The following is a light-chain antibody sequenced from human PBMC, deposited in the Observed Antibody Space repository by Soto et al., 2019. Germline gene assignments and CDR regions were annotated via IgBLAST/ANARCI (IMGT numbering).Light chain of an antibody. Sequence: DIKMPQSPSTLSASVGDRVTIFCRASRGLISGLAWFQQKGGKAPKLLFSQASNLDSGVPSRFSGSGSGTEFNLTISSLQPEDFATYYCQQYNSFIWTFGQGTKVDIK. CDR2: QAS. J-gene: IGKJ1*01. CDR3: QQYNSFIWT. V-gene: IGKV1-5*03. CDR1: RGLISG.